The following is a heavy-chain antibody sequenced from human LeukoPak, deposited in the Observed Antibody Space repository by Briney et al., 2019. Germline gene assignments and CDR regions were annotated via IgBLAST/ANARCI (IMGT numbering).Heavy chain of an antibody. CDR1: GDSISSDTNA. CDR2: AYYTSKWIT. Sequence: SQTLSLTCAISGDSISSDTNAWDWIRQSPSKGLEWMGRAYYTSKWITNYAVSVRSRITVNPNTSNNQFSLQLNSVTPEDTAVYYCARGYWAHGMNVWGPGTTVTVSS. J-gene: IGHJ6*02. CDR3: ARGYWAHGMNV. V-gene: IGHV6-1*01. D-gene: IGHD6-13*01.